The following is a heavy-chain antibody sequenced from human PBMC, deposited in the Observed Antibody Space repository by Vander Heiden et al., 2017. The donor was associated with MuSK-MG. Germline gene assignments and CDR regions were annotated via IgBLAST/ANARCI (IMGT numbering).Heavy chain of an antibody. V-gene: IGHV3-23*01. Sequence: DVQLLESGGGLVQPGGSLRLSCAASGFTFSTYAMSWVRQAPGKGLEWVSGISGSGGDTYYPDSVKGRFTISRDNSKNTLYLQMNSLRAEDTAIYYCASSRGYSHAFDYWGQGTLVTVSS. CDR2: ISGSGGDT. CDR1: GFTFSTYA. CDR3: ASSRGYSHAFDY. D-gene: IGHD5-18*01. J-gene: IGHJ4*02.